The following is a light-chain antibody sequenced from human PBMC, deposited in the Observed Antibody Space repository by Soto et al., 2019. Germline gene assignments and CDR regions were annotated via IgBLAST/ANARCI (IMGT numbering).Light chain of an antibody. CDR1: SSDVGSYNL. V-gene: IGLV2-23*01. J-gene: IGLJ2*01. CDR2: EGS. Sequence: QSALTQPASVSGSPGQSVTISCTGTSSDVGSYNLVSWYQHHPGKAPKVMIYEGSKRPSGVSNRFSGSKSGNTASLTISGLQTEDEADYYCCSYAGSSTVFGGGTKLTVL. CDR3: CSYAGSSTV.